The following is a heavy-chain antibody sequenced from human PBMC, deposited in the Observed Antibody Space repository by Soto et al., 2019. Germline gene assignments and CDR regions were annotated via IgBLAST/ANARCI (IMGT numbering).Heavy chain of an antibody. Sequence: ASVKVSCKASGYTFTSYYMHWVRQAPGQGLEWMGIINPSGGSTSYAQKFQGRVTMTRDTSTSTVYMELSSLRSEDTAVYYCARDDMTTVVTPEPFDPWGQGTQVTVSS. J-gene: IGHJ5*02. V-gene: IGHV1-46*01. CDR2: INPSGGST. CDR1: GYTFTSYY. D-gene: IGHD4-17*01. CDR3: ARDDMTTVVTPEPFDP.